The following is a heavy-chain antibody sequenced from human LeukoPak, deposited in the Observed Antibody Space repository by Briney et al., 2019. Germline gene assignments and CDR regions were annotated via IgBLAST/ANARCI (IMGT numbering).Heavy chain of an antibody. CDR3: VGGTYYGGDY. Sequence: SETLSLTCTVSGGSISSHYWNWIRQPAGKGLEYIGWTYTGGSTNYNPSLKSRVTTSVDTPKNQFSLKLSSVTAADTAVYYCVGGTYYGGDYWGQGTLVTVSS. D-gene: IGHD1-26*01. V-gene: IGHV4-4*07. CDR2: TYTGGST. CDR1: GGSISSHY. J-gene: IGHJ4*02.